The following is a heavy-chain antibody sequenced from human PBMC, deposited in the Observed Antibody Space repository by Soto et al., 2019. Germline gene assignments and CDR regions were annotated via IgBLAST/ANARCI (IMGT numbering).Heavy chain of an antibody. CDR2: ISDDGNNK. CDR3: ARDSGYCSGGSCYSALWVDY. Sequence: QVQLGESGGGVVQTGRSLRLSCAASGFTFSNYAMHWVRQAPGKGLEWGAGISDDGNNKYYPDSVKGRFTIARDNSKKTIYLQINSLRADDTAVYFCARDSGYCSGGSCYSALWVDYWGQGTLVTVSS. V-gene: IGHV3-30-3*01. D-gene: IGHD2-15*01. J-gene: IGHJ4*02. CDR1: GFTFSNYA.